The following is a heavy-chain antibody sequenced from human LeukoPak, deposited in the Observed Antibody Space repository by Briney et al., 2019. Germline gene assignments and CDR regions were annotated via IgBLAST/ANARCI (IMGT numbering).Heavy chain of an antibody. J-gene: IGHJ6*02. Sequence: PGGSLRLSCAASGFTFSSYAMSWVRQAPGKGLEWVSAIGGSGSRRYHADSVKGRFTISRDNSRNTLYLQMNSLRAEDTAVYYCAREYGQWLVGGDYYYYGMDVWGQGTTVTVSS. CDR1: GFTFSSYA. CDR2: IGGSGSRR. D-gene: IGHD6-19*01. V-gene: IGHV3-23*01. CDR3: AREYGQWLVGGDYYYYGMDV.